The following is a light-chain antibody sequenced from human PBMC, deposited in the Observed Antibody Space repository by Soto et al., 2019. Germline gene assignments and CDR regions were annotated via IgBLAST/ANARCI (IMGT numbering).Light chain of an antibody. CDR1: QSVSSSY. J-gene: IGKJ1*01. Sequence: IVMTHSPGSLSFSPGEIATLSFRASQSVSSSYLAWYQQKPGQAPRLLIYGASSRATGIPDRFSGSGSGTEFTLTITSLQSEDFGVYFCQQYKDWPTTFGQGTKVDIK. CDR2: GAS. CDR3: QQYKDWPTT. V-gene: IGKV3D-15*01.